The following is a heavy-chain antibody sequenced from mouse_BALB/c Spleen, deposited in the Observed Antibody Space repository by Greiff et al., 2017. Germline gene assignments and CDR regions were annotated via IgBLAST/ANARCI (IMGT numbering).Heavy chain of an antibody. V-gene: IGHV1-87*01. CDR1: GYTFTSYW. D-gene: IGHD1-1*01. CDR2: IYPGDGDT. CDR3: ARDYYYGSSYYFDY. Sequence: QVQLKESGAELARPGASVKLSCKASGYTFTSYWMQWVKQRPGQGLEWIGAIYPGDGDTRYTQKFKGKATLTADKSSSTAYMQLSSLASEDSAVYYCARDYYYGSSYYFDYWGQGTTLTVSS. J-gene: IGHJ2*01.